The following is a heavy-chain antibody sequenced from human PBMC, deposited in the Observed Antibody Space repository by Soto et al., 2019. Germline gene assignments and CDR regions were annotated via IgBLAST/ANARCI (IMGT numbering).Heavy chain of an antibody. CDR1: GFSFSSNS. V-gene: IGHV3-48*02. CDR2: ISSSSTII. J-gene: IGHJ4*02. Sequence: GGSLRLSCAASGFSFSSNSMNWVRQAPGKGLEWVSYISSSSTIIYYADSVKGRFTISRDNAKNSLYLQMNSLRDDDTAVYYCAREDYYDSSGYYHRSFDYWGQGTLVTVSS. CDR3: AREDYYDSSGYYHRSFDY. D-gene: IGHD3-22*01.